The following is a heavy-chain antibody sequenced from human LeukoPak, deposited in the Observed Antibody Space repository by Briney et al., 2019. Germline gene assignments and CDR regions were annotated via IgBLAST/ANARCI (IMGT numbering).Heavy chain of an antibody. Sequence: ASVKVSCKASGYTFTGYYMHWVRQAPGQGLEWMGWINPNSGGTNYAQKFQGRVTMTRDTSISTAYTELRSLRSDDTAVYYCARAPSIAVTSNHYWGQGTLVTVSS. V-gene: IGHV1-2*02. CDR3: ARAPSIAVTSNHY. CDR2: INPNSGGT. CDR1: GYTFTGYY. D-gene: IGHD6-19*01. J-gene: IGHJ4*02.